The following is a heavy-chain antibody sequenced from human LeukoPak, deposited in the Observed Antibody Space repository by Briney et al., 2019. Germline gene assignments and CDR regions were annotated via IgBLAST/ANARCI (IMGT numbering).Heavy chain of an antibody. D-gene: IGHD2-15*01. CDR3: ARGGPYYYYGMDV. V-gene: IGHV3-74*01. CDR1: GFTFDYYW. J-gene: IGHJ6*02. CDR2: INTDGSNT. Sequence: GGSLRLSCAASGFTFDYYWMHWVRQAPGKGLMWVSRINTDGSNTHYADSVKGRFTISRDNAKNTLYLQMNGLRVEDTAVYYCARGGPYYYYGMDVWGQGTTVTVSS.